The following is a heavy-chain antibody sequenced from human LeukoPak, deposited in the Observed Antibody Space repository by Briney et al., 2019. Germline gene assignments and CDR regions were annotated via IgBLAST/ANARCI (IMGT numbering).Heavy chain of an antibody. CDR3: ARDRRPDAFDV. J-gene: IGHJ3*01. CDR1: GFTFSIYW. V-gene: IGHV3-7*01. Sequence: GGSLRLSCAASGFTFSIYWMSWVRQAPGKGLEWVANIKLDGSEKYYVDSVKGRFTISRDNVKNSLYLQMNSLRAEDTAVYYCARDRRPDAFDVWGQGTVVTVSS. CDR2: IKLDGSEK.